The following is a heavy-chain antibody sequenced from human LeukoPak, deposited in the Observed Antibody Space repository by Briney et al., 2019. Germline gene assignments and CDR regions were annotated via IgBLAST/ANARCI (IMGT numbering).Heavy chain of an antibody. D-gene: IGHD3-22*01. Sequence: GGSLRLSCAASGFTFDDYTMHWVRRAPGEGRQWVSLISWHGSTTKYADSVRGRFTISRDNRKNSLSLQMNSLRPEDTALYYCAKDIGDSIGYNYFDSWGQGTLVTVSS. CDR3: AKDIGDSIGYNYFDS. V-gene: IGHV3-43*01. CDR2: ISWHGSTT. CDR1: GFTFDDYT. J-gene: IGHJ4*02.